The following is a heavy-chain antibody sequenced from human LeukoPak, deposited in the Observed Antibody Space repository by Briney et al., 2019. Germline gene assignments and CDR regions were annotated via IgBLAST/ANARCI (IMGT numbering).Heavy chain of an antibody. CDR3: ARADTAMADFDY. V-gene: IGHV3-48*01. CDR1: GFTFSSYS. D-gene: IGHD5-18*01. CDR2: ITASGTAM. J-gene: IGHJ4*02. Sequence: GGSLRLSCAASGFTFSSYSMNWVRQAPGKGLEWVSHITASGTAMFYADSVKGRFTISRDNAKNSLYLQMNSLRAEDTAVYYCARADTAMADFDYWGQGTLVTVSS.